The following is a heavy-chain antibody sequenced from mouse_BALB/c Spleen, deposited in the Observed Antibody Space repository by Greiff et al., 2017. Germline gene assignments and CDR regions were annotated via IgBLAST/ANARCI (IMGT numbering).Heavy chain of an antibody. D-gene: IGHD2-1*01. Sequence: VMLVESGPGLVAPSQSLSITCTVSGFSLTSYGVHWVRQPPGKGLEWLGVIWAGGSTNYNSALMSRLSISKDNSKSQVFLKMNSLQTDDTAMYYCARIYYGNYGGAYWGQGTLVTVSA. CDR2: IWAGGST. CDR1: GFSLTSYG. V-gene: IGHV2-9*02. CDR3: ARIYYGNYGGAY. J-gene: IGHJ3*01.